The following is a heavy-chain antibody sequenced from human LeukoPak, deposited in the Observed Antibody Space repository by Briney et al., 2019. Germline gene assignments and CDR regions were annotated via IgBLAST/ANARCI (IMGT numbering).Heavy chain of an antibody. V-gene: IGHV1-69*06. D-gene: IGHD3-22*01. CDR3: ARRPDPYDSSVWYFDY. CDR1: GGTFSSYA. Sequence: SVKVSCKASGGTFSSYAISWVRQAPGQGLEWMGGIIPIFGTANYAQKFQGRVTITADKSTSTAYMELSSLRSEDTAVYYCARRPDPYDSSVWYFDYWGQGTLVTVSS. CDR2: IIPIFGTA. J-gene: IGHJ4*02.